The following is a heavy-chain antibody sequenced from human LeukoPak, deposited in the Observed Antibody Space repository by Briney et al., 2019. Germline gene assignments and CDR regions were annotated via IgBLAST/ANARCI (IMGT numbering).Heavy chain of an antibody. V-gene: IGHV3-9*03. Sequence: GGSLRLSCAASGFTFDDYAMHWVRQAPGKGLEWVSGISWNSGSIGYADSVKGRFTISRDNAKNSLYLQMNSLRAEDMALYYCAKARDGYNYLAFDIWGQGTMVTVSS. CDR2: ISWNSGSI. CDR3: AKARDGYNYLAFDI. CDR1: GFTFDDYA. J-gene: IGHJ3*02. D-gene: IGHD5-24*01.